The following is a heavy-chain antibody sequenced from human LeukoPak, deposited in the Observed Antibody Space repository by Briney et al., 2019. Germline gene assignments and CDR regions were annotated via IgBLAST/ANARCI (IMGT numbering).Heavy chain of an antibody. CDR1: GFSFSTHW. J-gene: IGHJ3*02. Sequence: GGSLRLSCAASGFSFSTHWMSWLRQAPRKGLEWVALIKQDESVIHYVDSVKGRFTISRDNAKNSLSLQMNSLRADDTAVYYCAGDEGWTFDIWGQGTKVTVSS. CDR3: AGDEGWTFDI. V-gene: IGHV3-7*01. D-gene: IGHD5-24*01. CDR2: IKQDESVI.